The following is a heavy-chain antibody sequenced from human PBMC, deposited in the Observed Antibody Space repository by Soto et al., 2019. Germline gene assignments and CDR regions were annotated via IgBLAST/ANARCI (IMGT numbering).Heavy chain of an antibody. J-gene: IGHJ3*01. Sequence: HLQESGPRLVRPSETLSLTCNVSGSSISSYFRNWIRQSPGKGLEWIGCIYDSGSTNYNPALKSRVTILLDTSKNHFSLKLTSVTATDKAMYYCVSSRSAIYGDAFDVWGQGTMVTVSS. D-gene: IGHD2-2*01. CDR1: GSSISSYF. CDR2: IYDSGST. CDR3: VSSRSAIYGDAFDV. V-gene: IGHV4-59*12.